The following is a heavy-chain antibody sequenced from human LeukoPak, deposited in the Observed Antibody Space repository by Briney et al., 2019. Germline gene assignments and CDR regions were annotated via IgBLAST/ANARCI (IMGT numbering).Heavy chain of an antibody. V-gene: IGHV3-53*01. Sequence: GGSLRLSCAASGFTVSSNYMSWVRQAPGKRLEWVSIIYSGGSTYYADSVKGRFTISRDNSKNTLYLQMNSLRAEDTAVYYCAKDWSGWYDAFDIWGQGTMVTVSS. CDR1: GFTVSSNY. CDR3: AKDWSGWYDAFDI. CDR2: IYSGGST. D-gene: IGHD6-19*01. J-gene: IGHJ3*02.